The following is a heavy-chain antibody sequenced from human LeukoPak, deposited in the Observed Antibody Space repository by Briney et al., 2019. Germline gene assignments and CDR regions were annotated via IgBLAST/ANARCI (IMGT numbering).Heavy chain of an antibody. CDR3: ARVIVLVVGGIATPHFDR. D-gene: IGHD2-8*02. V-gene: IGHV4-39*07. J-gene: IGHJ4*02. CDR2: IHYSGSI. Sequence: PSETLSLTCTVSDDSISSSRYYWGWIRQPPGKGLEWIGSIHYSGSIYYNPSLKSRVTTSVDTSKNQFSLKLTSVTAADTAVYYCARVIVLVVGGIATPHFDRWGQGTLVTVSS. CDR1: DDSISSSRYY.